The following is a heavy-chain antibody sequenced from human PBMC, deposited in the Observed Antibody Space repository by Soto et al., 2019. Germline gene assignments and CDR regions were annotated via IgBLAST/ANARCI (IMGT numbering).Heavy chain of an antibody. J-gene: IGHJ6*02. CDR1: GYTFSNHW. V-gene: IGHV5-51*01. CDR3: AKSIEGGPMDV. Sequence: PGESLKISCQGSGYTFSNHWINWVRLVPGKGLEWMGIIFPRDSDTRYGPSLQGQVIISVDKSTNTAYLQWTRLTASDTAIYYCAKSIEGGPMDVWGQGTTVTVSS. CDR2: IFPRDSDT. D-gene: IGHD1-26*01.